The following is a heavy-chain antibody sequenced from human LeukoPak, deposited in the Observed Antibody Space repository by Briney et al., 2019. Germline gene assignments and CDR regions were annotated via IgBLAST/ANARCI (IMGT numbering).Heavy chain of an antibody. CDR3: ARGRLARSPYFDY. V-gene: IGHV4-34*01. D-gene: IGHD6-19*01. CDR2: LNQGGST. J-gene: IGHJ4*02. Sequence: SETLSLTCAVYGGSFSVYYWSWIRQPPGKGLEWIGDLNQGGSTSYNPSLKSRVTISVETSKNQFSLNLSSVTAADTAVYYCARGRLARSPYFDYWGQGTLVTVSS. CDR1: GGSFSVYY.